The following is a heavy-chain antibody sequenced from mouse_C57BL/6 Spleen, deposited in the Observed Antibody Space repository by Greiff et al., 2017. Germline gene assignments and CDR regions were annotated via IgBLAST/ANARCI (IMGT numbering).Heavy chain of an antibody. Sequence: EVQLQQSGAELVRPGASVKLSCTASGFNIKDDYMHWVKQRPEQGLEWIGWIDPANGDTEYASKFQGKATITADTSSNTAYLQLSILTSEDTVGYYYTGTRMDYWGQGTTLTVSS. V-gene: IGHV14-4*01. CDR3: TGTRMDY. D-gene: IGHD3-3*01. CDR2: IDPANGDT. CDR1: GFNIKDDY. J-gene: IGHJ4*01.